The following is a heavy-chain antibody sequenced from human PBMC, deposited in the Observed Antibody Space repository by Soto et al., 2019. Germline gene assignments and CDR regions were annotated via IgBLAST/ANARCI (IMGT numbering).Heavy chain of an antibody. CDR1: GGSFSGYY. D-gene: IGHD1-7*01. CDR2: INHSGST. Sequence: SETLSLTCAVYGGSFSGYYWSWIRQPPGKGLEWIGEINHSGSTNYNPSLKSRVTISVDTSKNQFSLKLSSVTAADTAVYYCARAPGIITGTTRLDYWGQGILVTVS. J-gene: IGHJ4*02. V-gene: IGHV4-34*01. CDR3: ARAPGIITGTTRLDY.